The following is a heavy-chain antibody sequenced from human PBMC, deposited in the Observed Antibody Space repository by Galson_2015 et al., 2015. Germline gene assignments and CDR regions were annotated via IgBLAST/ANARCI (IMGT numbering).Heavy chain of an antibody. CDR2: IYSDGSST. J-gene: IGHJ5*02. D-gene: IGHD2-2*01. CDR1: GFTFSSYW. V-gene: IGHV3-74*01. Sequence: SLRLSCAASGFTFSSYWMHWVRQAPGKGLVWVSLIYSDGSSTCYADSVKGRFTISRDNSKNTLYLQMNSLRAEDTAVYYCAVYCSSTRSDGASGGSWGQGTLVTVSS. CDR3: AVYCSSTRSDGASGGS.